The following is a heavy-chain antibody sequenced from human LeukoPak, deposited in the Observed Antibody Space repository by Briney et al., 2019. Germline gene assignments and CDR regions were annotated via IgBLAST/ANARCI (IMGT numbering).Heavy chain of an antibody. CDR3: AMAMYSSSWYLLSLLDY. CDR2: ISGSGGST. V-gene: IGHV3-23*01. J-gene: IGHJ4*02. CDR1: GFTFSSYA. D-gene: IGHD6-13*01. Sequence: GGSLRLSCAASGFTFSSYAMSWVRQAPGKGLEWVSAISGSGGSTYYADSVKGRFTISRDNSKNTLYLQMNSLRAEDTAVYYCAMAMYSSSWYLLSLLDYWGQGTLVTVSS.